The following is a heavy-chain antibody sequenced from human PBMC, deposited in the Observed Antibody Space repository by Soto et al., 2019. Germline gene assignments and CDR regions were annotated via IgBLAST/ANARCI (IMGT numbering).Heavy chain of an antibody. Sequence: SETLSLTCTVSGGSISSYYWSWIRQPAGKGLEWIGRIYTSGSTNYNPSLKSRVTMSVDTSKNQFSLKLSSVTAADTAVYYCARGSYDFWSGYSTDYYYYYGMDGWGQGTTVTVSS. CDR2: IYTSGST. D-gene: IGHD3-3*01. CDR1: GGSISSYY. CDR3: ARGSYDFWSGYSTDYYYYYGMDG. J-gene: IGHJ6*02. V-gene: IGHV4-4*07.